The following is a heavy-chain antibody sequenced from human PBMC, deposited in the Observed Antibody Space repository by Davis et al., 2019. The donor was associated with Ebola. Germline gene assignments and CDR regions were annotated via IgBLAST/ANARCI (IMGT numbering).Heavy chain of an antibody. J-gene: IGHJ4*02. CDR1: GFTFSNYW. CDR3: ARDRGWLAHDY. CDR2: IKEDGSQQ. Sequence: GESLKISCAASGFTFSNYWMNWVRQAPGKGLEWIGQIKEDGSQQYYLDSLKGRFTISRDNAKNSLYLQMNSLRAEDTAAYYCARDRGWLAHDYWGRGTLVTVSS. V-gene: IGHV3-7*01. D-gene: IGHD3-22*01.